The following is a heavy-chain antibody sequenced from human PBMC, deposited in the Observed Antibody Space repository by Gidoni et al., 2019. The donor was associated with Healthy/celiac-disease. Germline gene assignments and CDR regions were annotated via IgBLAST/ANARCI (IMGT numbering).Heavy chain of an antibody. CDR1: GFTFSSNG. Sequence: QVQLVESGGGVVQPGRSLRLSCAAYGFTFSSNGMHWVRQAPGQGLEWVAVISYDGSNKYYADSVKGRFTISRDNSKNTLYLQMNSLRAEDTAVYYCAKWYSSGWHTEYYFDYWGQGTLVTVSS. J-gene: IGHJ4*02. CDR3: AKWYSSGWHTEYYFDY. V-gene: IGHV3-30*18. CDR2: ISYDGSNK. D-gene: IGHD6-19*01.